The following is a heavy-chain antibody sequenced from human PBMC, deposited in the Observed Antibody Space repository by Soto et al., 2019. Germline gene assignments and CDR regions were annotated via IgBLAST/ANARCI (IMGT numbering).Heavy chain of an antibody. CDR3: ARVHCSAGTCLDGLDF. Sequence: SQTLSLTCAISGDSVSSYSAAWNWIRQSPSGGLEWLGRTYYRSRFFSDYAESVKSRIIINPDTSKNQFSLQLKSVTPEDTAVYYCARVHCSAGTCLDGLDFWGQGTTVTVSS. CDR1: GDSVSSYSAA. J-gene: IGHJ6*02. CDR2: TYYRSRFFS. D-gene: IGHD2-15*01. V-gene: IGHV6-1*01.